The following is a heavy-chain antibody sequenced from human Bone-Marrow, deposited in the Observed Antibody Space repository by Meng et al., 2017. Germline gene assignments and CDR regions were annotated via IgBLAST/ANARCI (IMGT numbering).Heavy chain of an antibody. Sequence: ASVKVSCKASGYTFSNYAITWVRQAPGQGLEWMGWISVYSGNTKYTQNLQDRVTLTTDTSTSTAYMELRSLRSDDTAVYYCARDRDTQYYDSNGYSPKLDYWGQGTLVTVSS. J-gene: IGHJ4*02. CDR2: ISVYSGNT. CDR1: GYTFSNYA. D-gene: IGHD3-22*01. V-gene: IGHV1-18*01. CDR3: ARDRDTQYYDSNGYSPKLDY.